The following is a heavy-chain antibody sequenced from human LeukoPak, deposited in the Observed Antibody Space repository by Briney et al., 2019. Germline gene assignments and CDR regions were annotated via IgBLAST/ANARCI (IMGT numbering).Heavy chain of an antibody. D-gene: IGHD3-22*01. CDR1: GYGFTRYW. CDR2: IYSGDSDT. V-gene: IGHV5-51*01. Sequence: GVGRQSSFQGSGYGFTRYWIGWVRPMPGKGRGWRGIIYSGDSDTRYSPSFQGPVTISADKSISTAYLQWSRLKASDTAMYYCARSPDYYDSSGHNDYWGQGPLVSVSS. J-gene: IGHJ4*02. CDR3: ARSPDYYDSSGHNDY.